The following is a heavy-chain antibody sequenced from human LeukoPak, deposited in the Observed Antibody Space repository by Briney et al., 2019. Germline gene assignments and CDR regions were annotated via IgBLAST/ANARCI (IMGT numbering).Heavy chain of an antibody. CDR3: AREPGYYDSSGYFYTAI. D-gene: IGHD3-22*01. J-gene: IGHJ4*02. Sequence: SGGSLRLSCAASGFTFSTYWMSWVRQAPGKGLEWVANIKQDGSEKYYVDSVRGRFTISRDNAQNSLYLQMNSLRAEDTAVYYCAREPGYYDSSGYFYTAIWGQGTLVTVSS. CDR1: GFTFSTYW. CDR2: IKQDGSEK. V-gene: IGHV3-7*01.